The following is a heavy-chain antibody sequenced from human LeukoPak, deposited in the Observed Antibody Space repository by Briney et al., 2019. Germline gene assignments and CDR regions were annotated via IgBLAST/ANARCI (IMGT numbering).Heavy chain of an antibody. CDR3: ARRARFRDYYYMDV. CDR2: INHSGST. J-gene: IGHJ6*03. Sequence: PSETLSLTCTVSGYSISSGYYWGWIRQPPGKGLEWIGEINHSGSTNYNPSLKSRVTISVDTSKNQFSLKLSSVTAADTAVYYCARRARFRDYYYMDVWGKGTTVTISS. CDR1: GYSISSGYY. V-gene: IGHV4-38-2*02. D-gene: IGHD3-10*01.